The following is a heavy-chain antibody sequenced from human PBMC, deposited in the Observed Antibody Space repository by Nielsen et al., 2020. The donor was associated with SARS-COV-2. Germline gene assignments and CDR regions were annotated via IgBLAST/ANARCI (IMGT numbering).Heavy chain of an antibody. CDR3: ARHGADCSGGSRPPGPDY. D-gene: IGHD2-15*01. Sequence: GESLKISCQGSGYSFTSYWIGWVRQMPGKGLEWMGIIYPGDSDTRYSPSFQGQVTISADKSISTAYLQWSSLKASDTAMYYCARHGADCSGGSRPPGPDYWGQGTLVTVSS. CDR2: IYPGDSDT. V-gene: IGHV5-51*01. J-gene: IGHJ4*02. CDR1: GYSFTSYW.